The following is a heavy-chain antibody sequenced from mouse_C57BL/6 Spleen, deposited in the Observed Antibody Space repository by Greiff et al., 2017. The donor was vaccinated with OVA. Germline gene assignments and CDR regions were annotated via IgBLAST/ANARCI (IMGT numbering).Heavy chain of an antibody. V-gene: IGHV3-6*01. J-gene: IGHJ3*01. D-gene: IGHD2-2*01. CDR2: ISYDGSN. CDR3: ARIYYGYDGFAY. Sequence: VQLQQSGPGLVKPSQSLSLTCSVTGYSITSGYYWNWIRQFPGNKLEWMGYISYDGSNNYNPSLKNRISITRDTSKNQFFLKLNSVTTEDTATYYCARIYYGYDGFAYWGQGTLVTVSA. CDR1: GYSITSGYY.